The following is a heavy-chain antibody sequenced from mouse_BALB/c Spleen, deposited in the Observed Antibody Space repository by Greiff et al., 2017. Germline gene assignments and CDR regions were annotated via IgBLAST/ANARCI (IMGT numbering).Heavy chain of an antibody. J-gene: IGHJ4*01. D-gene: IGHD1-1*01. CDR3: ARRGYGSSYGMDY. CDR2: ISSGGSYT. V-gene: IGHV5-6*02. Sequence: EVKLVESGGDLVKPGGSLKLSCAASGFTFSSYGMSWVRQTPDKRLEWVATISSGGSYTYYPDSVKGRFTISRDNAKNTLYLQMSSLKSEDTAMYYCARRGYGSSYGMDYWGQGTSVTVSS. CDR1: GFTFSSYG.